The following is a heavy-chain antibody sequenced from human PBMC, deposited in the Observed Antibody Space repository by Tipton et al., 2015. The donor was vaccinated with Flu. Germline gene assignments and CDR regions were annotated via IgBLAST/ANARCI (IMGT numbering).Heavy chain of an antibody. CDR3: AKYKVASGSGPYAFDT. CDR1: GFTFSSYA. Sequence: AVSGFTFSSYAMTWARLAPGKGLEWVSAITGTGGLTYYADSVKGRFTISRDNSKNTLYLQMDSLRAEDTAVYYRAKYKVASGSGPYAFDTWGQGTMVTVSS. CDR2: ITGTGGLT. V-gene: IGHV3-23*01. D-gene: IGHD5-12*01. J-gene: IGHJ3*02.